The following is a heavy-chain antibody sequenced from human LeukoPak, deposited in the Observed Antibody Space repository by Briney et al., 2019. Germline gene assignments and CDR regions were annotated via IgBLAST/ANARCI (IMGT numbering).Heavy chain of an antibody. J-gene: IGHJ6*03. CDR1: GFTFSSYS. D-gene: IGHD6-13*01. Sequence: GGSLRLSCAASGFTFSSYSMNWVRQAPGKGLEWVSSISSSSSYVYYADSVKGRFTISRDNAKNSLYLQMNSLRAEDTAVYYYARDEPSSSWYGYYYYYTDVWGKGTTVTVSS. CDR3: ARDEPSSSWYGYYYYYTDV. CDR2: ISSSSSYV. V-gene: IGHV3-21*01.